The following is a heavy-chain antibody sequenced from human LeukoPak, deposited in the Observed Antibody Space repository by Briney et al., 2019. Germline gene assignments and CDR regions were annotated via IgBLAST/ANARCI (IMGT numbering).Heavy chain of an antibody. V-gene: IGHV4-59*01. CDR2: IYYTGRT. CDR1: GGSISIYY. J-gene: IGHJ4*02. D-gene: IGHD2-8*01. Sequence: SETLSLTCTVSGGSISIYYWSWMRQPPGKGLEWIAYIYYTGRTNYNPSLKSRVTISLDTSNSQFSLKLSSVTAADTAVYYCARRIESLYYFDYWGQGTLVTVSS. CDR3: ARRIESLYYFDY.